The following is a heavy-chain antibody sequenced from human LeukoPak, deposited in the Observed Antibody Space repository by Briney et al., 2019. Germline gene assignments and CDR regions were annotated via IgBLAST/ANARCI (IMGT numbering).Heavy chain of an antibody. CDR1: GFTFSSYA. D-gene: IGHD3-9*01. Sequence: GGSLRLSCAASGFTFSSYAVNWVRQAPGKGLEWVSSISSSSSYIYYADSVKGRFTISRDNAKNSLYLQMNSLRAEDTAVYYCARDLAYYDILTGYSFDYWGQGTLVTVSS. J-gene: IGHJ4*02. V-gene: IGHV3-21*01. CDR3: ARDLAYYDILTGYSFDY. CDR2: ISSSSSYI.